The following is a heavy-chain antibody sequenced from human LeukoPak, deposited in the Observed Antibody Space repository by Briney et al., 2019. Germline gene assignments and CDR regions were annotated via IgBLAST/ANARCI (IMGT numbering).Heavy chain of an antibody. J-gene: IGHJ3*02. V-gene: IGHV4-30-4*01. CDR3: ASYGDYRSGAFDI. CDR2: IYYSGST. D-gene: IGHD4-17*01. Sequence: SETRSLTCTVSGGSISSGDYYWSWIRQPPGKGLEWIGYIYYSGSTYYNPSLKSRVTISVDTSKNQFSLKLSSVTAADTAVYYCASYGDYRSGAFDIWGQGTMVTVSS. CDR1: GGSISSGDYY.